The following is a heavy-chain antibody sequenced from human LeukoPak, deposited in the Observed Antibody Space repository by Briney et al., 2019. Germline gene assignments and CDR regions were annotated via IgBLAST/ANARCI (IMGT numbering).Heavy chain of an antibody. D-gene: IGHD1-26*01. J-gene: IGHJ6*03. Sequence: GGSLRLSCAASGFTFSSYAMSWVRQAPGEGLEWVSAISGSGGSTYYADSVKGRFTISRDNSKNTLYLQMNSLRAEDTAVYYCAKGGNDYGYMDVWGKGTTVTVSS. CDR2: ISGSGGST. CDR3: AKGGNDYGYMDV. CDR1: GFTFSSYA. V-gene: IGHV3-23*01.